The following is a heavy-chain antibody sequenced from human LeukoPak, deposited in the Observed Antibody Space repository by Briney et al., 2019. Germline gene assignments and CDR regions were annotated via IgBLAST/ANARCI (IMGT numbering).Heavy chain of an antibody. CDR1: GGSISSYY. J-gene: IGHJ4*02. Sequence: SETLSLTCTVSGGSISSYYWSWIRQPPGKGLEWIGYIYYSGSTNYNPSLKSRVTISVDTSKNQFSLKLSSVTAADTAVCYCARVGYYYGSGSYNPLSYWGQGTLVTVSS. V-gene: IGHV4-59*01. D-gene: IGHD3-10*01. CDR3: ARVGYYYGSGSYNPLSY. CDR2: IYYSGST.